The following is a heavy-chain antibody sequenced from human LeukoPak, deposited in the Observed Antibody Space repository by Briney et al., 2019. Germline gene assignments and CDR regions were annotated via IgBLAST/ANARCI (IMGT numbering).Heavy chain of an antibody. J-gene: IGHJ4*02. CDR3: AKDEVTSGGGLAS. D-gene: IGHD3-16*01. Sequence: TGGSLRLSCAASGFTVSGTHMSWVRQPPGKGLEWVSAMYTGGTTYYADSVQGRFTNSRDTSKNTLYLHMNIVRVEDTAVYYCAKDEVTSGGGLASWGQGTLVTVSS. CDR2: MYTGGTT. CDR1: GFTVSGTH. V-gene: IGHV3-53*01.